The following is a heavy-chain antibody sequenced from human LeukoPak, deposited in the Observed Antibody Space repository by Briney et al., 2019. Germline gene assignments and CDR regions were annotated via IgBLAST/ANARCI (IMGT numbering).Heavy chain of an antibody. J-gene: IGHJ5*02. CDR1: GFTVSSNY. Sequence: PGGSLRLSCAASGFTVSSNYMSWVRQAPGKGLEWVSVIYSGGSTYYADSVKSRFTISRDNSKNTLYLQITSLRAEDTAVYYCARTGGLFLNWFDPWGQGTLVTVSS. CDR2: IYSGGST. V-gene: IGHV3-66*01. D-gene: IGHD3-16*01. CDR3: ARTGGLFLNWFDP.